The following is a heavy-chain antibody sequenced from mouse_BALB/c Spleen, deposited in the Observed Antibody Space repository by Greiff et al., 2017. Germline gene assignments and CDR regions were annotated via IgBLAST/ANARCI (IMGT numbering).Heavy chain of an antibody. CDR1: GYTFTSYY. Sequence: VQLQQSGAELVKPGASVKLSCKASGYTFTSYYMYWVKQRPGQGLEWIGEINPSNGGTNFNEKFKSKATLTVDKSSSTAYMQLSSLTSEDSAVYYCTRSGIYYYGSSYFDVWGEGTTVTVSA. D-gene: IGHD1-1*01. V-gene: IGHV1S81*02. J-gene: IGHJ1*01. CDR3: TRSGIYYYGSSYFDV. CDR2: INPSNGGT.